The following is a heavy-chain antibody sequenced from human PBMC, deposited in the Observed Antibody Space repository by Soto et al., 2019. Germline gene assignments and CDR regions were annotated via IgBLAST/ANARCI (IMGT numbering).Heavy chain of an antibody. D-gene: IGHD2-15*01. CDR1: NDSLSSHF. V-gene: IGHV1-46*01. J-gene: IGHJ4*02. CDR2: INPGPSSA. Sequence: ASVKVSCKASNDSLSSHFIHWVRQAPGEGLEWMGIINPGPSSASYSKEFQGRLTLTSDMPSRTVYMQLSNLRSDDTAVYYCAGASSRVSSVVAAYWGQGTLVTVSS. CDR3: AGASSRVSSVVAAY.